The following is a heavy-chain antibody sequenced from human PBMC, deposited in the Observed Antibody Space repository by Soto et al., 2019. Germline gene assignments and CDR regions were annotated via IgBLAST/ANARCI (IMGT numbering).Heavy chain of an antibody. Sequence: LRLSCAASGFTVSSNYMSWVRQAPGKGLEWVSVIYSGGSTYYADSVKGRFTISRDNSKNTLYLQMNSLRAEDTAVYYCARAGYYDSSGYWHDAFDIWGPGTMVTVSS. CDR3: ARAGYYDSSGYWHDAFDI. CDR2: IYSGGST. J-gene: IGHJ3*02. D-gene: IGHD3-22*01. V-gene: IGHV3-53*01. CDR1: GFTVSSNY.